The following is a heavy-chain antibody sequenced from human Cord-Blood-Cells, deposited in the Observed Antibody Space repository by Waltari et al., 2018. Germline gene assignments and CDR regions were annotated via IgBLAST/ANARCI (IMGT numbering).Heavy chain of an antibody. CDR2: IKAGNGNT. V-gene: IGHV1-3*01. CDR1: ESTFTTYA. J-gene: IGHJ4*02. D-gene: IGHD2-8*01. Sequence: QVQLVQPGAELKNPGASGKASCKASESTFTTYAMLCVRQSPGQRLEWMGWIKAGNGNTKYSQKFQGRVTITRDTSASTAYMELSSLRSEDTAVYYCARDRCTNGVCYFDYWGQGTLITVSS. CDR3: ARDRCTNGVCYFDY.